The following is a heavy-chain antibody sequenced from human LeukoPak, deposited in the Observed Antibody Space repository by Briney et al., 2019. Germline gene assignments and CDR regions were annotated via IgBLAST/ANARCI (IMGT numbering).Heavy chain of an antibody. D-gene: IGHD3-10*01. J-gene: IGHJ5*02. V-gene: IGHV3-7*01. CDR1: GFTFSSNW. CDR2: IKPDGSEK. Sequence: GGSLRLSCAASGFTFSSNWMTWVRQAPGKGLEWVATIKPDGSEKYHVDSVKGRFTISRDNAKNSLYLQMNSLRVEDTALYYCARDSGWKFDPWGQGTLVIVSS. CDR3: ARDSGWKFDP.